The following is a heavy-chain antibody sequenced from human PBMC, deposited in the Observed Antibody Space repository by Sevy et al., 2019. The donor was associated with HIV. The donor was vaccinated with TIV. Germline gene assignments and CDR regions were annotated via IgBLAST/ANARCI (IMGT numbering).Heavy chain of an antibody. Sequence: GGSLRLSCAASGFAVSSNFMSWVRQAPGKGLEWVSVIYIGGSTYYADSVQGRYTISRDNAKNTQYLQMNSLRAEDTAVYYWARGKHISDYYGSFDYWGQGTLVTVSS. D-gene: IGHD3-3*01. CDR2: IYIGGST. V-gene: IGHV3-53*01. CDR1: GFAVSSNF. J-gene: IGHJ4*02. CDR3: ARGKHISDYYGSFDY.